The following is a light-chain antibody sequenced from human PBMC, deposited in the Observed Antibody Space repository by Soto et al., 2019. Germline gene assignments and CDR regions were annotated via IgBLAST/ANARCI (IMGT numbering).Light chain of an antibody. V-gene: IGKV3-15*01. CDR1: QSVSSN. CDR2: GAS. CDR3: QQYNNWPLT. J-gene: IGKJ1*01. Sequence: EIVMTQSPATLSVSPGERDTLSCRASQSVSSNLAWYQQKPGQAPRLLIYGASTRATGIPARFSGSGSGTEFILSISSLQSEDFAVYYCQQYNNWPLTFGQGTKV.